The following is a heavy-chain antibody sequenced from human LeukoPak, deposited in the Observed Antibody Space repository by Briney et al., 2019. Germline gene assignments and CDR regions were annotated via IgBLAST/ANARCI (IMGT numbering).Heavy chain of an antibody. CDR3: VSSTGQQFIPYDY. Sequence: GGSLRLSCAASAINVTTNYMTWIRQAPGKGLEWVSLIYGDNAAYYAESVRGRIIISRDSLKNTLFLQMNSLRAEDTAVYYCVSSTGQQFIPYDYWGHGAHVTVSS. CDR2: IYGDNAA. J-gene: IGHJ4*01. D-gene: IGHD6-13*01. CDR1: AINVTTNY. V-gene: IGHV3-66*02.